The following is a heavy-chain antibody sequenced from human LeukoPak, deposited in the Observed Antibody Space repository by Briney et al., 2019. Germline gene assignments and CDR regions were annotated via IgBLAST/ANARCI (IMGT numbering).Heavy chain of an antibody. J-gene: IGHJ4*02. CDR2: ISYDGSNK. D-gene: IGHD2-15*01. CDR1: GFSFRTYG. V-gene: IGHV3-30*18. CDR3: AKDKGRYCSGGSCYVHDY. Sequence: GGSLRLSCEASGFSFRTYGMHWVRQAPGKGLEWVAVISYDGSNKFYSDSVKGRFTISRDNSKNTLYLQMNSLRAEDTAVYYCAKDKGRYCSGGSCYVHDYWGQGTLVTVSS.